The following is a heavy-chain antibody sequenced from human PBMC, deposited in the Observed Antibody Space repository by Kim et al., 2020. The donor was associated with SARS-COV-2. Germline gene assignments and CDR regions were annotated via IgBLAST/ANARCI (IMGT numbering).Heavy chain of an antibody. J-gene: IGHJ6*02. D-gene: IGHD6-25*01. Sequence: GGSLRLSCAASGFTFSSYGMHWVRQAPGKGLEWVAVISYDGSNKYYADSVKGRFTISRDNSKNTLYLQMNSLRAEDTAVYYCAKDLTYSSVRLYYGMDVWGQGTTGSVS. V-gene: IGHV3-30*18. CDR1: GFTFSSYG. CDR2: ISYDGSNK. CDR3: AKDLTYSSVRLYYGMDV.